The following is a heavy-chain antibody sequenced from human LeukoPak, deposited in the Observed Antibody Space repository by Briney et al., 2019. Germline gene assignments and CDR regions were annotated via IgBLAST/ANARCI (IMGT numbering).Heavy chain of an antibody. Sequence: ASVKVSCKASGYTFTGYYMHWVRQAPGQGLEWMGWINPNSGGTNYAQKFQGRVTMTRDTSISTAYMELSRPRSDDTAVYYCARSIAAAVMSFEYWGQGTLVTVSS. D-gene: IGHD6-13*01. V-gene: IGHV1-2*02. CDR2: INPNSGGT. J-gene: IGHJ4*02. CDR1: GYTFTGYY. CDR3: ARSIAAAVMSFEY.